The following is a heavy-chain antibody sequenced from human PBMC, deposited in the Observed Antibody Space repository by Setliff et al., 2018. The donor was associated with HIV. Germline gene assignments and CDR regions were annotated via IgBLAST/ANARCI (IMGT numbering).Heavy chain of an antibody. V-gene: IGHV3-7*01. CDR3: ASPTYYNFLN. Sequence: GGSLRLSCAASGFPFSSYWMSWVRQAPGKGLEWVANINEDGSEKYYVDSVKGRFTISRDNAKNSLYLQVNSLRVEDSAVYYCASPTYYNFLNWGQGALVTVSS. D-gene: IGHD3-9*01. CDR2: INEDGSEK. J-gene: IGHJ4*02. CDR1: GFPFSSYW.